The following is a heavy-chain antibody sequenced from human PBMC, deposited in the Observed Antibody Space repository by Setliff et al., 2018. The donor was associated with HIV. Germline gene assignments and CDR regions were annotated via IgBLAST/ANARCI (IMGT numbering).Heavy chain of an antibody. D-gene: IGHD5-12*01. CDR1: GGSISSYY. CDR2: IYYIGNT. Sequence: TLSLTCTVSGGSISSYYWSWIRQPPGKGLEWIGYIYYIGNTNYNPSLKGRVTLSVDTSKNQLSLKLSSVTAADTAVYYCARGRKRDGYNFYYYYMDVWDKGTTVTVSS. V-gene: IGHV4-59*01. J-gene: IGHJ6*03. CDR3: ARGRKRDGYNFYYYYMDV.